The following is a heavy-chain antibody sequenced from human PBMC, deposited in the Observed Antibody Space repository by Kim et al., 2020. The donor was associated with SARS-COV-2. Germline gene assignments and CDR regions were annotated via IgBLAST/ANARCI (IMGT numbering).Heavy chain of an antibody. J-gene: IGHJ4*02. D-gene: IGHD3-16*01. CDR1: GHIFTRDS. CDR3: LGGFYFDY. V-gene: IGHV1-3*01. Sequence: ASVKVSCKTSGHIFTRDSIHWVRQAPGQGLEWMGGIDCGNVNTIYSQKFQGRVTFTTDTSASTAYMELSFLRSEDSAVYYCLGGFYFDYWVQGTPVTVS. CDR2: IDCGNVNT.